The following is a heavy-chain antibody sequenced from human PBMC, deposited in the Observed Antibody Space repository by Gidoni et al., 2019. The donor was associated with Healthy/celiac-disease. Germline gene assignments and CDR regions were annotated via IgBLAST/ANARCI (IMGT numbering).Heavy chain of an antibody. CDR3: ARGYANWGFFGSRGWFDP. V-gene: IGHV1-8*01. D-gene: IGHD7-27*01. J-gene: IGHJ5*01. CDR1: GYTFTSYD. Sequence: QVQPVQSGAEVKKPGAFVKVSCKAPGYTFTSYDINWVRQATGQGLEWMGWMNPNSGDTGYAQKFQGRVTMTRNTSISTAYMELSSLRSEDTAVYYCARGYANWGFFGSRGWFDPWGQGTLVTVSS. CDR2: MNPNSGDT.